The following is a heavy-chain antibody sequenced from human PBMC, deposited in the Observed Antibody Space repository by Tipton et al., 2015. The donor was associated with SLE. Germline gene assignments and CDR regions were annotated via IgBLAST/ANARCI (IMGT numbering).Heavy chain of an antibody. CDR2: INHSGST. J-gene: IGHJ5*02. D-gene: IGHD3-3*01. Sequence: TLSLTCTVSGGSISGYYWSWIRQPPGKGLEWIGEINHSGSTNYNPSLKSRVTISVDTSKNQFSLNLSSLTAADTAVYFCARSDYDFWSGHWAVNWFDPWGQGTLVTVSS. CDR1: GGSISGYY. CDR3: ARSDYDFWSGHWAVNWFDP. V-gene: IGHV4-34*01.